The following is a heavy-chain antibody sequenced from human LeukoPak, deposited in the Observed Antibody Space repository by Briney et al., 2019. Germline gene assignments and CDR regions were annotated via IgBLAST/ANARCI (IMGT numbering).Heavy chain of an antibody. CDR3: ARGAPGSYCSGGSCPYFDF. Sequence: ASVKVSCKASGYTFTSYDINWVRQATGQGPEWMGWMNPNSGNTGYAQKFQGRVTMTSNTSISTAYMEVTSLKSEDTAVYYCARGAPGSYCSGGSCPYFDFWGQGTLATVSS. CDR1: GYTFTSYD. D-gene: IGHD2-15*01. V-gene: IGHV1-8*01. CDR2: MNPNSGNT. J-gene: IGHJ4*02.